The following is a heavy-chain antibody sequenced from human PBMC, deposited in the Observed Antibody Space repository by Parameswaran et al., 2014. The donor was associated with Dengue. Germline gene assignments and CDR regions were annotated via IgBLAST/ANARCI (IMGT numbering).Heavy chain of an antibody. D-gene: IGHD3/OR15-3a*01. CDR3: ARGHLGWVKY. V-gene: IGHV4-34*01. CDR2: INHSGST. J-gene: IGHJ4*02. Sequence: WIRQPPGKGLEWIGEINHSGSTNYNPSLKSRVTISVDTSKNQFSLKLSSVTAADTAVYYCARGHLGWVKYWGQGTLVTVSS.